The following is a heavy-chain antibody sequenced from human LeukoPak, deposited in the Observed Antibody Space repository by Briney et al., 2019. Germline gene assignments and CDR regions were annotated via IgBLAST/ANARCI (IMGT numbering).Heavy chain of an antibody. CDR1: GYSFTSYW. Sequence: GESLKISCKGSGYSFTSYWIGWVRQMPGKGLEWMGIIYPGDSDTKYSPSFQGQVTISADKSISTAYLQWSSLKASDTAMYYCARLRSPTSDATSYSSSWYYFDYWGQGTLVTVSS. V-gene: IGHV5-51*01. CDR3: ARLRSPTSDATSYSSSWYYFDY. J-gene: IGHJ4*02. CDR2: IYPGDSDT. D-gene: IGHD6-13*01.